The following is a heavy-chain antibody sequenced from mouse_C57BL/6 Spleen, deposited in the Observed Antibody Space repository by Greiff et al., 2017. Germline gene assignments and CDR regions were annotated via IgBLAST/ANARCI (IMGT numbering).Heavy chain of an antibody. CDR2: IDPSDSET. Sequence: QVQLKQPGAELVRPGSSVKLSCKASGYTFTSYWMHWVKQRPIQGLEWIGNIDPSDSETHYNQKFKDKATLTVDKSSSTAYMQLSSLTSEDSAVYYCARCSNYHVFDYWGQGTTLTVSS. CDR1: GYTFTSYW. CDR3: ARCSNYHVFDY. D-gene: IGHD2-5*01. J-gene: IGHJ2*01. V-gene: IGHV1-52*01.